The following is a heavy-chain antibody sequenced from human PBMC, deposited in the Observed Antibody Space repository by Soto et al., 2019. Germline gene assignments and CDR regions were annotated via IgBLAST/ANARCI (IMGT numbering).Heavy chain of an antibody. CDR2: ISSSGSTI. CDR1: GFTFSDYY. D-gene: IGHD3-16*02. CDR3: ARDRSANWFDP. J-gene: IGHJ5*02. Sequence: GSLRLSCAASGFTFSDYYMSCIRQAPGEWLAWDSYISSSGSTIYYADSVKGRFIISSDSAKDSVYLQINSLRAEGTAVYYCARDRSANWFDPWGQGTLVTVSS. V-gene: IGHV3-11*01.